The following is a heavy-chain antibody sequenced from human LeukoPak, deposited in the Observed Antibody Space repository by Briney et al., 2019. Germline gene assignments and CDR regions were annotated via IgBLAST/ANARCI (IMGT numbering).Heavy chain of an antibody. CDR2: ISSSSSYI. V-gene: IGHV3-21*01. J-gene: IGHJ4*02. CDR3: ARDLVTIFGVVIFDL. CDR1: GFTFSSYG. Sequence: KPGGSLRLSCAASGFTFSSYGMNWVRQAPGKGLEWVSSISSSSSYIYCADSVKGRFTISRDNAKNSLYLQMNSLRAEDTAVYYCARDLVTIFGVVIFDLWGQGSLVTVSS. D-gene: IGHD3-3*01.